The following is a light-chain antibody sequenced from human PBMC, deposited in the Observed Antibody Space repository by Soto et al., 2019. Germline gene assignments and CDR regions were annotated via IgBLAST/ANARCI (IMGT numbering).Light chain of an antibody. CDR2: AAS. Sequence: DIQMTQSPSSLSASVGDRVTITCRASQSISSYLNWYQQKPGKAPKLLIYAASSLQSGVPSRFSGSGSGTDFTLTISSLQPEDFATYYCQQSYRVQTFGQGTKVEIK. J-gene: IGKJ1*01. V-gene: IGKV1-39*01. CDR3: QQSYRVQT. CDR1: QSISSY.